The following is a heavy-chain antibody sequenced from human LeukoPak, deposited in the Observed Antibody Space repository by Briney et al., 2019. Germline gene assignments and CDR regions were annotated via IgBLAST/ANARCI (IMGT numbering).Heavy chain of an antibody. CDR1: GGSISSSSYY. D-gene: IGHD2-2*01. CDR2: IYYSGST. V-gene: IGHV4-39*02. Sequence: SETLSLTCTVSGGSISSSSYYWGWIRQPPGKGLEWIGSIYYSGSTYYNPSLKSRVTISVDTSKNQFSLKLSSVTAADTAVYYCARDACSSTSCYFDYWGQGTLVTVSS. CDR3: ARDACSSTSCYFDY. J-gene: IGHJ4*02.